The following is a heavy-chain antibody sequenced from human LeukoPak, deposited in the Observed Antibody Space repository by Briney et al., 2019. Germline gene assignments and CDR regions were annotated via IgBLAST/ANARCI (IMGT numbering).Heavy chain of an antibody. CDR1: GVTFTSYA. D-gene: IGHD6-19*01. CDR3: AKNPLVAGTIYFDS. V-gene: IGHV3-23*01. J-gene: IGHJ4*02. CDR2: ISGNGDSR. Sequence: GGSLRLSYAASGVTFTSYAMSWVRQAPGMGLEWVSSISGNGDSRNYADSVKGRFTISRDNSKSTLYLEMNSLRAEDTAVYYCAKNPLVAGTIYFDSWGQGTLLTVSS.